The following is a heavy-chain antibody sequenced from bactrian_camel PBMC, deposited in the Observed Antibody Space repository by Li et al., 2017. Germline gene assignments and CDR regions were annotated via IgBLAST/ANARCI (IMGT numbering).Heavy chain of an antibody. J-gene: IGHJ4*01. Sequence: HVQLVESGGDSVQPGGSLRLSCAFSVDRHKTNCVAWFRQRPGQEREGLAVIDLGGGAETYIDSVKGRFTISRDNAQKMVYLQMNSLKPEDTAMYYCAANGVLQHCGGWYLRSTDDKYRGQGTQVTVSS. CDR3: AANGVLQHCGGWYLRSTDDKY. D-gene: IGHD3*01. V-gene: IGHV3S53*01. CDR1: VDRHKTNC. CDR2: IDLGGGAE.